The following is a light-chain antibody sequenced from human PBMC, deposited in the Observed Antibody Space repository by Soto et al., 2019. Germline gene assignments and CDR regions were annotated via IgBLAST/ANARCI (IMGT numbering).Light chain of an antibody. J-gene: IGLJ2*01. CDR3: TSYTSSSTLEV. V-gene: IGLV2-14*01. CDR2: DVS. Sequence: QSALTQPASVSGSPGQSITISCTGTSSDVGGYNYVSWYQQHPGKAPKLMIYDVSYRPSGVSNRFSGSKSGNTASLTISGIHAEDEADYYCTSYTSSSTLEVFGGGTKLTVL. CDR1: SSDVGGYNY.